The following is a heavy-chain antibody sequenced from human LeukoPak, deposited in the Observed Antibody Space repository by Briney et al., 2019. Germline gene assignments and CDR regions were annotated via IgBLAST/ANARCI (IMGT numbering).Heavy chain of an antibody. Sequence: ASVKVSCKASGYTFTSYAMNWVGQAPGQGLEWMGWINTNTGNPTYAQGFTGRFVFSLDTSVSTAYLQISSLKAEDTAVYYCARDRVWFGELALDYWGQGTLVTVSS. CDR3: ARDRVWFGELALDY. V-gene: IGHV7-4-1*02. CDR2: INTNTGNP. J-gene: IGHJ4*02. CDR1: GYTFTSYA. D-gene: IGHD3-10*01.